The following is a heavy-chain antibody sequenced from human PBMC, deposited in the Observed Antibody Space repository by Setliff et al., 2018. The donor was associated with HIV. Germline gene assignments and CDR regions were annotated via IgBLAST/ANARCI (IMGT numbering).Heavy chain of an antibody. J-gene: IGHJ1*01. Sequence: SETLSLTCTVSGGSISSYYWSWIRQPPGKGLEWIGYIYYSGSTNYNPSLKSRVTISVDTSKNQFSLKLSSVTAADTAVYYCARCRLYDSSGYYGLGYFQHWGQGTLVTVSS. V-gene: IGHV4-59*01. CDR3: ARCRLYDSSGYYGLGYFQH. D-gene: IGHD3-22*01. CDR1: GGSISSYY. CDR2: IYYSGST.